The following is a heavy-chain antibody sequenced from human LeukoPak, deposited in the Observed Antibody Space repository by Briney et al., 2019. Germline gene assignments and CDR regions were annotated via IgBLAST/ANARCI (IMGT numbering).Heavy chain of an antibody. Sequence: ASVKVSCKASGSTFTDYYMHWVRQAPGQGLEWIGWINPNGGGTSYSQKFQGRVAMTRDTSIRSAYMELSGLRSDDTAVYYCARPLGISEAFDIWGQGTVVTVSS. J-gene: IGHJ3*02. CDR2: INPNGGGT. CDR1: GSTFTDYY. V-gene: IGHV1-2*02. D-gene: IGHD3-16*01. CDR3: ARPLGISEAFDI.